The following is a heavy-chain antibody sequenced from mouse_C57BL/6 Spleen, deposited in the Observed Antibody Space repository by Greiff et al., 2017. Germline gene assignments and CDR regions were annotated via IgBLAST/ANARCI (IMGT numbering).Heavy chain of an antibody. CDR1: GYTFTDYE. Sequence: QVQLQPSGAELVRPGASVTLSCKASGYTFTDYEMHWVKQTPVHGLEWIGAIDPETGGTAYNQKFKGKAILTADKSSSTAYMELRSLTSEDSAVYYCTRKDDYGAMDYWGQGTSVTVSS. J-gene: IGHJ4*01. CDR3: TRKDDYGAMDY. V-gene: IGHV1-15*01. CDR2: IDPETGGT.